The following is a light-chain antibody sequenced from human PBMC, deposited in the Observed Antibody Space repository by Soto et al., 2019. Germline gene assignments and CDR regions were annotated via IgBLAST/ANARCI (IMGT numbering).Light chain of an antibody. Sequence: DIQMTQSPSTLSASVGDRVTITCRASQSINSWLAWYQQKPGKAPNLLIYKASSLESGVPSRFSGSGSGTEFTLIISGLQPDDSATYYCQQYTNTNNPWMFGQGTKVDIK. J-gene: IGKJ1*01. V-gene: IGKV1-5*03. CDR2: KAS. CDR1: QSINSW. CDR3: QQYTNTNNPWM.